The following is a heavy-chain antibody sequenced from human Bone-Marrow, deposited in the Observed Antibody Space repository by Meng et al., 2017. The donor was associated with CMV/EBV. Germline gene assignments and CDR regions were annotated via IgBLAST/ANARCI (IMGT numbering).Heavy chain of an antibody. V-gene: IGHV6-1*01. J-gene: IGHJ6*02. CDR1: GDSVSSIIAA. D-gene: IGHD2-2*01. CDR2: TYYRSKWYN. CDR3: ARWDSNCSSTSSSPGYLYYDMDV. Sequence: SQTLSLTCAISGDSVSSIIAAWNWIRQSPSRGLEWLGRTYYRSKWYNDYAVSVKSRITINPVTSKNQFSLQLISVTPEDTAVYYCARWDSNCSSTSSSPGYLYYDMDVWGQGTTVTVSS.